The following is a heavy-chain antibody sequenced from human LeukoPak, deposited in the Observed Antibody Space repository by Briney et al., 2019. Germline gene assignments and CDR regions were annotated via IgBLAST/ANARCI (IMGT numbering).Heavy chain of an antibody. CDR1: GSTFSSYS. V-gene: IGHV3-21*01. J-gene: IGHJ4*02. CDR3: ARRFEYSSSSIDY. Sequence: PGGSLRLSCAASGSTFSSYSMNWVRQAPGKGLEWVSSISSSSSYIYYADSVKGRFTISRDNAKNSLYLQMNSLRAEDTAVYYCARRFEYSSSSIDYWGQGNPGHRLL. D-gene: IGHD6-6*01. CDR2: ISSSSSYI.